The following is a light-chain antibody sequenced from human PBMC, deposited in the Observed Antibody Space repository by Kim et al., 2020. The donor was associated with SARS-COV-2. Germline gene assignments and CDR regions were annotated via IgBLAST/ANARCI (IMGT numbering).Light chain of an antibody. J-gene: IGKJ5*01. CDR2: EVF. CDR3: MQNIQLPT. CDR1: QSLLHSNGKTS. Sequence: QPASISCKSSQSLLHSNGKTSLFWYVQKPGQSPQLLVYEVFNRFSGVPDRVSGSGSGTEFTLRISRVEAEDVGVYYCMQNIQLPTFGQGTRLEIK. V-gene: IGKV2D-29*02.